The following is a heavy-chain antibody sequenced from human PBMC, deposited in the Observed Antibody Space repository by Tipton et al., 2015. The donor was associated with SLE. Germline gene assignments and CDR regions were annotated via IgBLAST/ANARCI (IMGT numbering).Heavy chain of an antibody. J-gene: IGHJ4*02. D-gene: IGHD6-6*01. CDR3: ARGLVNSSSSDY. V-gene: IGHV4-34*01. Sequence: TLSLTCAVYGGSFSGYYWSWIRQSPGKGLEWIGSIYYSGSTYYNPSLKSRVTTSVDRSKNQFSLKLSSVTAADTAVYYCARGLVNSSSSDYWGQGTLVTVSS. CDR2: IYYSGST. CDR1: GGSFSGYY.